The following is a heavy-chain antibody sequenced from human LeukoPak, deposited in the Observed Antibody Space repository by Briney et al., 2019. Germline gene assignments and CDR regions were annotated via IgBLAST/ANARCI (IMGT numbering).Heavy chain of an antibody. V-gene: IGHV3-21*01. J-gene: IGHJ4*02. CDR3: ARIGYSSSCFDY. CDR2: ISSSSRNT. CDR1: GLTFSGYS. Sequence: ESLRLSCEASGLTFSGYSMNWVRQAPGKGLEWVSSISSSSRNTYYADSIKGRFTISRDNAKNSLYLQMNSLRGEDTAVYYCARIGYSSSCFDYWGQGTLVTVPS. D-gene: IGHD6-13*01.